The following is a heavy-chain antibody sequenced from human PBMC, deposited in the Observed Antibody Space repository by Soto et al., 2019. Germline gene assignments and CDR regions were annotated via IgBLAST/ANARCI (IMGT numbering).Heavy chain of an antibody. J-gene: IGHJ6*02. D-gene: IGHD3-22*01. V-gene: IGHV3-49*03. CDR2: IRSKAYGGTT. Sequence: PGGSLRLSCTTSGFSFGDYAMSWFRQAPGKGLEWLGFIRSKAYGGTTENAASVKGRFSISRDDSKSIAYLQMNSLKTEDTAVYYCSRGPDYSDSSGSYDSSHRNPAQFPPYQGMDVWGQGTTVTVSS. CDR1: GFSFGDYA. CDR3: SRGPDYSDSSGSYDSSHRNPAQFPPYQGMDV.